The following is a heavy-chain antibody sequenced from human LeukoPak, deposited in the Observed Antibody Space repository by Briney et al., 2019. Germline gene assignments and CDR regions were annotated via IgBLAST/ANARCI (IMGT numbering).Heavy chain of an antibody. J-gene: IGHJ6*02. D-gene: IGHD6-13*01. V-gene: IGHV1-8*01. CDR3: ARGVSSWRSYYYYGMDV. CDR2: MNPNSGNT. Sequence: ASVMVSRKASGYTFTSCDINWVRQATGQALEWMGWMNPNSGNTGYAQKFQGRVTMTRNASISTAYMELSSLRSEDTAVYYCARGVSSWRSYYYYGMDVWGQGTTVPVSS. CDR1: GYTFTSCD.